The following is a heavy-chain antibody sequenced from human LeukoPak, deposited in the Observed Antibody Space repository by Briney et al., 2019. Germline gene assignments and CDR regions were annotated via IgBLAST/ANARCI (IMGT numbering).Heavy chain of an antibody. CDR3: ARTSYDYVLGSYSWFDP. D-gene: IGHD3-16*01. CDR2: IIPIFGTA. V-gene: IGHV1-69*05. Sequence: ASVKVSCKASGGTFSSYAISWVRQAPGQGLEWMGGIIPIFGTANYAQKFQGRVTITTDESTSTAYMELSSLRSEDTAVYSCARTSYDYVLGSYSWFDPWGQGTLVTVSS. J-gene: IGHJ5*02. CDR1: GGTFSSYA.